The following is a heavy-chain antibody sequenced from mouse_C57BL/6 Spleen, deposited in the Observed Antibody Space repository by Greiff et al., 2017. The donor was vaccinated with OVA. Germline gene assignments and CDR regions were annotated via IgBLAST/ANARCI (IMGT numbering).Heavy chain of an antibody. CDR2: ISYDGSN. CDR3: ARDLDYYGSSRYYYAMDY. V-gene: IGHV3-6*01. D-gene: IGHD1-1*01. Sequence: EVQLQESGPGLVKPSQSLSLTCSVTGYSITSGYYWNWIRQFPGNKLEWMGYISYDGSNNYNPSLKNRISITRDTSKNQFFLKLNSVTTEDTATYYCARDLDYYGSSRYYYAMDYWGQGTSVTVSS. J-gene: IGHJ4*01. CDR1: GYSITSGYY.